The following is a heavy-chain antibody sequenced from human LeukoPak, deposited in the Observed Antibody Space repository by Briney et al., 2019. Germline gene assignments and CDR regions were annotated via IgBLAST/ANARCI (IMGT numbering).Heavy chain of an antibody. CDR2: TSGSATYI. CDR3: ARDSGYRAFDI. V-gene: IGHV3-21*01. Sequence: PGGSLRLSCAASGFTFSSYEMNWVRQAPGKGLEWVASTSGSATYIYYADSMKGRFTISRDNAKKSLFLQMNSLSAEDTAVYYCARDSGYRAFDIWGQGTMVTVSS. CDR1: GFTFSSYE. D-gene: IGHD6-25*01. J-gene: IGHJ3*02.